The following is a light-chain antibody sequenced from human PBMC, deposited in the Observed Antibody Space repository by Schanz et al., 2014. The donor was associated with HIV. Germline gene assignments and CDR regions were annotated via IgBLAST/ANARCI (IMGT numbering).Light chain of an antibody. CDR1: QGFGSY. Sequence: AIQMTQSPSSLSASVGDRVTITCRASQGFGSYLAWYQQKPGKAPKLLIYKASGLQSGVPSRFSGSGSGTDFTLTISSLQPDDLATYYCQQYDTYPYTFGQGTTLDLK. CDR2: KAS. J-gene: IGKJ2*01. CDR3: QQYDTYPYT. V-gene: IGKV1-13*02.